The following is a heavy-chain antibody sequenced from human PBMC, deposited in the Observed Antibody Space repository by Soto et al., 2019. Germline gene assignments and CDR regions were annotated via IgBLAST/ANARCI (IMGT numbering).Heavy chain of an antibody. CDR2: IYYTGTT. V-gene: IGHV4-59*08. D-gene: IGHD3-22*01. CDR3: TTEAYDNSGSLAFDI. Sequence: SETLSLTCTVSGGSISGYYWSWIRQPPGKGLEWIGFIYYTGTTSYNPSLKSRVTLSVDTSQSQFSLKLNSVTAADTAVYYCTTEAYDNSGSLAFDIWGPGTLVTVSS. J-gene: IGHJ3*02. CDR1: GGSISGYY.